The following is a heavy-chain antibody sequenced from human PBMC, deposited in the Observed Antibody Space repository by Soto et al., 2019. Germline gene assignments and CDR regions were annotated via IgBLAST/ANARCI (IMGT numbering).Heavy chain of an antibody. CDR3: ARRAVGATGIKYYFDY. V-gene: IGHV4-59*08. Sequence: SETLSLTCTVSGDSISSYYWNWIRQPPGKGLEWIGYIYYSGSTNYNPSLKSRVTLSVDTSKNQFSLKLSPVTAADTAVYYCARRAVGATGIKYYFDYWGQGTLVTVSS. D-gene: IGHD1-26*01. CDR2: IYYSGST. CDR1: GDSISSYY. J-gene: IGHJ4*02.